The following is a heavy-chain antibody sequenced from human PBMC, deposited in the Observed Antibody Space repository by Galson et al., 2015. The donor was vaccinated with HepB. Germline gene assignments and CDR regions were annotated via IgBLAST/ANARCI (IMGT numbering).Heavy chain of an antibody. CDR1: GFTFSSYW. J-gene: IGHJ6*02. Sequence: SLRLSCAASGFTFSSYWMHWVRQAPGKGLVWVSRINSDGSSTSYADSVKGRFTISRDNAKNTLYLQMNSLRAEDTAVYYCAREWLDYDIPRGYGMDVWGQGTTVTVSS. V-gene: IGHV3-74*01. CDR3: AREWLDYDIPRGYGMDV. CDR2: INSDGSST. D-gene: IGHD3-9*01.